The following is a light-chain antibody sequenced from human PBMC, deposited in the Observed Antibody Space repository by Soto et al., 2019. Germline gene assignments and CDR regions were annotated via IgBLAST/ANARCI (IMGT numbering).Light chain of an antibody. CDR3: LQALQTPLT. CDR1: RMLLHSNGFNY. J-gene: IGKJ4*01. V-gene: IGKV2-28*01. Sequence: DILMTHSPLCLPVTPGERASISCRSSRMLLHSNGFNYLDWYLQKQGQSPQLLIYLGSNRASGVPDRFSGSGSGKDFTLKISRLDDEDVAVYYCLQALQTPLTCGGGTKGDIK. CDR2: LGS.